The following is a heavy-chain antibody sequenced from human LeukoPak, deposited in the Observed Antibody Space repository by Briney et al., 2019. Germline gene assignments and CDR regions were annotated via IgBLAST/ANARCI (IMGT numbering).Heavy chain of an antibody. J-gene: IGHJ4*02. CDR2: IHPDNGGT. CDR1: GYIFTDYY. V-gene: IGHV1-2*02. Sequence: ASVKVSCKASGYIFTDYYIHWVRQAPGQGLQWMGWIHPDNGGTKYAQNFQGRVTMTRATSVSTAYMELSSLTSDDTAVYYCALQRGTSPHDYWGQGTLVTVSS. D-gene: IGHD2-2*01. CDR3: ALQRGTSPHDY.